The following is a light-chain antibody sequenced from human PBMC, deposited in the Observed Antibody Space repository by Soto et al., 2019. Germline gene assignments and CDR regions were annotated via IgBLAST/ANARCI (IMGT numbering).Light chain of an antibody. CDR3: QVWDSSSDHYV. Sequence: SYELTQPPSVSVAPGQTPRSTCWCNNIGSKSVHWYQQKPGQAPVLVVYDDSDRPSGIPERFSGSNSGNTATLTISRVEAGDEADYYCQVWDSSSDHYVFGTGTKVTVL. CDR2: DDS. V-gene: IGLV3-21*02. CDR1: NIGSKS. J-gene: IGLJ1*01.